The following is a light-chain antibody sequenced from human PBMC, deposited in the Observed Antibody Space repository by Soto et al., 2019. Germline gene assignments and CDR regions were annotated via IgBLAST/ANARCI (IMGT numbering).Light chain of an antibody. J-gene: IGLJ2*01. CDR2: GNN. CDR3: QSYDSTLSGSV. V-gene: IGLV1-40*01. Sequence: QSVLTQPPSVSGAPGQRVTISCTGSSSNIGAGYDVHWYQQLPGTAPKLLIYGNNNRPSGVPDRFSGSKSGTSASLAITGXXXXDEADYYCQSYDSTLSGSVFGGGTKLTVL. CDR1: SSNIGAGYD.